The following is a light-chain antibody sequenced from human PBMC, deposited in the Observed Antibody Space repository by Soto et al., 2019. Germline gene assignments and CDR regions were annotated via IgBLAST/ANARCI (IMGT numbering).Light chain of an antibody. CDR1: QSVRSK. V-gene: IGKV3-15*01. J-gene: IGKJ4*01. Sequence: EIVLTQSPGTLSLSPGERAALSCRASQSVRSKLAWYQQKPGQAPRLLIYGASTRATGIPARFSGSGSGTEFTLTISSLQSEDFAVYYCQQYYNWPPLTFGGGTKVDIK. CDR2: GAS. CDR3: QQYYNWPPLT.